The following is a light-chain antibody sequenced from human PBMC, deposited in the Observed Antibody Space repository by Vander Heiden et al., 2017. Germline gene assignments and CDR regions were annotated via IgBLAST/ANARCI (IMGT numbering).Light chain of an antibody. CDR1: QSVSSY. Sequence: EIVLTQSPATLSLSPGERATPSCRASQSVSSYLAWYHQKPGQAPRLLIYDASNRATGIPARFSGSGCGTDFTLTISSLEPEDFAVYYCQQRSNWLTFGGGTKVEIK. CDR2: DAS. V-gene: IGKV3-11*01. CDR3: QQRSNWLT. J-gene: IGKJ4*01.